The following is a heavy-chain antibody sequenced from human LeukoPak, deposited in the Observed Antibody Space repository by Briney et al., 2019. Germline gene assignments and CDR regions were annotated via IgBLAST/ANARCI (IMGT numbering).Heavy chain of an antibody. J-gene: IGHJ4*02. D-gene: IGHD2-21*02. V-gene: IGHV4-39*01. CDR2: IYYSGST. Sequence: SETLSLTCTVSGGSISTNSYYWGWIRQPPGKGLKWIGSIYYSGSTYYNPSLRSRVTISVNTSKNQFSLKLTSVTAADTAVYYCARSPRRVTATIYFDYWGQGTLVTASS. CDR3: ARSPRRVTATIYFDY. CDR1: GGSISTNSYY.